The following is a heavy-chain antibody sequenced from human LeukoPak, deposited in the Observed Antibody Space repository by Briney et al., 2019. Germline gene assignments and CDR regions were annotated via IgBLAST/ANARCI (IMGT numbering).Heavy chain of an antibody. Sequence: GESLKISCKGSGYNFTNYWIGWVRQMPGKGLEWMGIIYPGDSDTRYSPSFQGQVTISADKSISTAYLQWSSLKASDTAMYYCARGLIVDTAMAVGFDYWGQGTLVTVSS. V-gene: IGHV5-51*01. J-gene: IGHJ4*02. D-gene: IGHD5-18*01. CDR2: IYPGDSDT. CDR1: GYNFTNYW. CDR3: ARGLIVDTAMAVGFDY.